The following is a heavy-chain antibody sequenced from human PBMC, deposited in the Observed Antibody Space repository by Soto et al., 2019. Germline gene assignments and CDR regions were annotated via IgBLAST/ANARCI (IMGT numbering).Heavy chain of an antibody. Sequence: ASVKVSCKASGYTFTSYGISWVRQAPGQGLEWMGWISAYNGNTNYAQKLQGRVTMTTDTSTSTAYMELRSLRSDDTAVYYCARGCITIWGVVSAILYGMDVWGQGTTVTVSS. CDR2: ISAYNGNT. D-gene: IGHD3-3*01. J-gene: IGHJ6*02. CDR1: GYTFTSYG. V-gene: IGHV1-18*01. CDR3: ARGCITIWGVVSAILYGMDV.